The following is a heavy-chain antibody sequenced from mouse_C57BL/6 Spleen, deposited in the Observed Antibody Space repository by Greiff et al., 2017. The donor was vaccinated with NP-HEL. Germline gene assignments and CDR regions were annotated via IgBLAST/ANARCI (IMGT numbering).Heavy chain of an antibody. V-gene: IGHV5-9*01. J-gene: IGHJ2*01. CDR1: GFTFSSYT. Sequence: EVQLVESGGGLVKPGGSLKLSCAASGFTFSSYTMSWVRQTPGKRLEWVATISGGGGNTYYPDSVKGRFTISRDNAKNTLYLQMSSLRSEDTALDYCARQGYYGSSPFDYWGQGTTLTVSS. D-gene: IGHD1-1*01. CDR2: ISGGGGNT. CDR3: ARQGYYGSSPFDY.